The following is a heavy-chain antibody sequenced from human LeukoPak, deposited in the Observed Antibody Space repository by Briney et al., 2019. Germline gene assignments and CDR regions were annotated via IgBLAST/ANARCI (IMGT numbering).Heavy chain of an antibody. Sequence: GGSLRLSCAASGFTFSSYAMSWVRQAPGKGLEWVSAISGSGGSTYYADSVKGRFTISRDNSKNTLYLQMNSLRAEDTAVYYCAKPLYDSSGYYYGPADPLFDYWGQGTLVTVSS. CDR2: ISGSGGST. V-gene: IGHV3-23*01. CDR3: AKPLYDSSGYYYGPADPLFDY. CDR1: GFTFSSYA. J-gene: IGHJ4*02. D-gene: IGHD3-22*01.